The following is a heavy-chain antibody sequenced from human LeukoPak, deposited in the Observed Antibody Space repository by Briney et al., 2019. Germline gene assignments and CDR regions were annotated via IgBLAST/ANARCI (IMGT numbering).Heavy chain of an antibody. J-gene: IGHJ4*02. D-gene: IGHD6-13*01. CDR1: GFTFSSYA. CDR2: ISYDGSNK. Sequence: PGGSLRLSCAASGFTFSSYAMHWVRQAPGKGLEWVAVISYDGSNKYYADSVKGRFTISRDNAKNSLYLQMNSLRAEDTAVYYCARGSLYSSSWYPGFDYWGQGTLVTVSS. V-gene: IGHV3-30*04. CDR3: ARGSLYSSSWYPGFDY.